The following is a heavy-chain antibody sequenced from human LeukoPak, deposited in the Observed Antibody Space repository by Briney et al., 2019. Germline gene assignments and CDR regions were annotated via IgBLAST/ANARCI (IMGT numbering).Heavy chain of an antibody. V-gene: IGHV4-4*07. CDR1: GGSFSSYY. CDR3: ARAPQVVPWVYYYYYYMDV. CDR2: IYTSGST. D-gene: IGHD2-2*01. Sequence: PSETLSLTCTVSGGSFSSYYWSWIRQPAGKGLEWIGRIYTSGSTNYNPSLKSRVTMSVDTSKNQFSLKLSSVTAADTAVYYCARAPQVVPWVYYYYYYMDVWGKGTTVTVSS. J-gene: IGHJ6*03.